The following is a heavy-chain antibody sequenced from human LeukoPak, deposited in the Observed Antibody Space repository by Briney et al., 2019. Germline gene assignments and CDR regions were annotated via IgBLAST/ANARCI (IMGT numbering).Heavy chain of an antibody. CDR1: GYSISSGYY. J-gene: IGHJ6*03. CDR3: ARVKRIDPGSYYMDV. V-gene: IGHV4-38-2*01. D-gene: IGHD2-21*01. Sequence: PSETLSLTCAVSGYSISSGYYWGWIRQPPGKGLEWIGSIYHSGSTYYNPSLKSRVAISVDTSKNQFPLKLSSVTAADTAVYYCARVKRIDPGSYYMDVWSKGTATTAS. CDR2: IYHSGST.